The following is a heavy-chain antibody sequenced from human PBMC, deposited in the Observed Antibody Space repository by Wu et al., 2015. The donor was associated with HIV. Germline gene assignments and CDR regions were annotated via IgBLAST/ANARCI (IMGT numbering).Heavy chain of an antibody. CDR1: GGSFNNYA. Sequence: QVQLVQSGAEVKKPGSSVRVSCKASGGSFNNYAINWVRQAPGEGLEWMGRITPLLGRPLYPQWFQDRVTISADESTNTAYMDLSSLRSDDTAVYYCARDVEMPTIHSYHYAMDVWGQGTTVTVSS. CDR2: ITPLLGRP. V-gene: IGHV1-69*11. J-gene: IGHJ6*02. CDR3: ARDVEMPTIHSYHYAMDV. D-gene: IGHD5-24*01.